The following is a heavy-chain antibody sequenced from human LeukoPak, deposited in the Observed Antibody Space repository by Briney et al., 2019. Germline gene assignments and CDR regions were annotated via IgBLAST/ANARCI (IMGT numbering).Heavy chain of an antibody. CDR2: IYYSGRT. D-gene: IGHD2-2*01. CDR3: ARSQATAMVSDY. J-gene: IGHJ4*02. Sequence: SETLSLTCTVSGGSLNISSYYWGWIRQPPGKGLEWIGSIYYSGRTYYNPSLKIRVTIFVDTSKNQFSLKLNSVTAADTAVYYCARSQATAMVSDYWGQGTLVTVSS. CDR1: GGSLNISSYY. V-gene: IGHV4-39*01.